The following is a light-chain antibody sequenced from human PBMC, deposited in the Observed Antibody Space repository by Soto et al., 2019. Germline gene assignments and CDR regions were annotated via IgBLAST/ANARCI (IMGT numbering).Light chain of an antibody. CDR1: QSVSSY. CDR2: DAS. J-gene: IGKJ2*03. Sequence: EIVLTQSPATLSLSPGERATLSCRASQSVSSYLAWYQQKPGQAPRLLIYDASNRATGVPARFSGSGSGTDFTPTISSLESEDFAVYYWQQRSNGPMYSFGQGTKLDIK. CDR3: QQRSNGPMYS. V-gene: IGKV3-11*01.